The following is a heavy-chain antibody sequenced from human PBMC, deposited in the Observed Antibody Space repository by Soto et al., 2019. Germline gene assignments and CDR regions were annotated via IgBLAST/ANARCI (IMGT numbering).Heavy chain of an antibody. D-gene: IGHD2-2*01. Sequence: SETLSLTCAVYGGSFSGYYWSCIRQPPGKGLEWIVEINHSGSTNYNPSLKSRVTISVDTYKNQFSLKLSSVTAADTAVYYCARGRIVVVPAASRYYYYYGMDVWGQGTTVTVSS. V-gene: IGHV4-34*01. J-gene: IGHJ6*02. CDR1: GGSFSGYY. CDR2: INHSGST. CDR3: ARGRIVVVPAASRYYYYYGMDV.